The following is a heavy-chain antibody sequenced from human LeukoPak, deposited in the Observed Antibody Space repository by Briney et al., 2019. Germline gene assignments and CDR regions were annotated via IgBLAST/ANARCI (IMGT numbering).Heavy chain of an antibody. Sequence: WASVKVSCKASGGTFSSYATSWVRQAPGQGLEWMGGIIPIFGTANYAQKFQGRVTITADKSTSTAYMELSSLRSEDTAVYYWASLGGLRWYEDYYYYYMDVWGKGTTVTVSS. J-gene: IGHJ6*03. D-gene: IGHD4-23*01. CDR1: GGTFSSYA. CDR3: ASLGGLRWYEDYYYYYMDV. CDR2: IIPIFGTA. V-gene: IGHV1-69*06.